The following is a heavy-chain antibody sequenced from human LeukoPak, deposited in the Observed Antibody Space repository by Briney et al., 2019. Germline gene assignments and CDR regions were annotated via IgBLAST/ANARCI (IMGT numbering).Heavy chain of an antibody. D-gene: IGHD3-22*01. CDR3: ARGSDYYDSSGLVDY. V-gene: IGHV4-59*12. Sequence: SETLSLTCTVSGGSISSYYWSWIRQPPGKGLGWIGYIYYSGSTYYNPSLKSRVTISVDTSKNQFSLKLSSVTAADTAVYYCARGSDYYDSSGLVDYWGQGTLVTVSS. CDR1: GGSISSYY. J-gene: IGHJ4*02. CDR2: IYYSGST.